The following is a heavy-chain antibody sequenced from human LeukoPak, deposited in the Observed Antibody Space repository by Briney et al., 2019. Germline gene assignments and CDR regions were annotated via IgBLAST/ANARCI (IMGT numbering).Heavy chain of an antibody. D-gene: IGHD2-2*02. CDR3: ARFRYTSDAFDI. Sequence: PSETLSLTCTVSGGSTSSSSYYWGWIRQPPGKGLEWIGSIYYSGSTYYNPSLKSRVTISVDTSKNQFSLKLSSVTAADTAVYYCARFRYTSDAFDIWGQGTMVTVSS. CDR2: IYYSGST. J-gene: IGHJ3*02. CDR1: GGSTSSSSYY. V-gene: IGHV4-39*01.